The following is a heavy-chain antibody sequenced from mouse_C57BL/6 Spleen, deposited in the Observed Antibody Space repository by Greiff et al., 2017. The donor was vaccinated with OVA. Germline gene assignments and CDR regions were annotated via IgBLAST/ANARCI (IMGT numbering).Heavy chain of an antibody. D-gene: IGHD4-1*01. CDR2: ISSGGDYI. J-gene: IGHJ2*01. CDR3: TRNWDYFDY. CDR1: GFTFSSYA. V-gene: IGHV5-9-1*02. Sequence: EVQRVESGEGLVKPGGSLKLSCAASGFTFSSYAMSWVRQTPEKRLEWVAYISSGGDYIYYADTVTGRFTISRDNARNTLYLQMSSLKSEDTAMYYCTRNWDYFDYWGQGTTLTVSS.